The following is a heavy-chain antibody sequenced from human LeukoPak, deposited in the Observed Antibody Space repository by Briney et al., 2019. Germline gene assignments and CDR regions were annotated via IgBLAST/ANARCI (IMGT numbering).Heavy chain of an antibody. CDR2: ISTYNGKT. CDR1: GYTFTSYA. J-gene: IGHJ3*02. D-gene: IGHD3-22*01. CDR3: ARDSSGYSFDI. V-gene: IGHV1-18*01. Sequence: GASVKVSCKASGYTFTSYAISWVRQAPGQGLEWMGWISTYNGKTNYAQKLQGRVTVTTDTSTSTAYMELRSLRSDDTAVYYCARDSSGYSFDIWGQGTIVTVSS.